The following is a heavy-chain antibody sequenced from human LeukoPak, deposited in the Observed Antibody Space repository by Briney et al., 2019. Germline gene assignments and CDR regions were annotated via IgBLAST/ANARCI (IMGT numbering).Heavy chain of an antibody. Sequence: PGGSLRLSCAASGFTFDDYAMHWVRQAPGKGLEWVSGISWNSGSIGYADSVKGRFTISRDNAKNSLYLQMNSMRAEDTAVYYCATDSPPHPVGAFDIWGQGPMVTVSS. V-gene: IGHV3-9*01. CDR3: ATDSPPHPVGAFDI. CDR1: GFTFDDYA. J-gene: IGHJ3*02. CDR2: ISWNSGSI.